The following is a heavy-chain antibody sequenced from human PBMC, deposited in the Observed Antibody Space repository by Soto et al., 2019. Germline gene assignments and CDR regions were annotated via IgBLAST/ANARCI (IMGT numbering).Heavy chain of an antibody. CDR2: IIPIFGTA. V-gene: IGHV1-69*13. Sequence: SVKVSCKASGGTFSSYAISWVRQAPGQGLEWMGGIIPIFGTANYAQKFQGRVTITADESTSTAYMELSSLRSEDTAVYYCARDTDCGGDCPYWFDPWGQGTLVTVSS. CDR1: GGTFSSYA. D-gene: IGHD2-21*02. CDR3: ARDTDCGGDCPYWFDP. J-gene: IGHJ5*02.